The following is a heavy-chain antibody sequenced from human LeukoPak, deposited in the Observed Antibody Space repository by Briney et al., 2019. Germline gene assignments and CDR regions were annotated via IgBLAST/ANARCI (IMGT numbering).Heavy chain of an antibody. V-gene: IGHV3-48*03. J-gene: IGHJ4*02. CDR2: ISNSGSAI. Sequence: PGGSLRLSCAASGFTFSSYEMNWVRQAPGEGLEWVSYISNSGSAIYYADSVKGRFTISRDNAKNSLYLQMNSLRAEDTAVYFCARGSGGDYWGQGTLVTVSS. CDR1: GFTFSSYE. CDR3: ARGSGGDY.